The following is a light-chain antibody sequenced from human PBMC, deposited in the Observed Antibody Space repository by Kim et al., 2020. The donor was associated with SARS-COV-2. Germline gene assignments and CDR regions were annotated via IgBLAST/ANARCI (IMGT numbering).Light chain of an antibody. Sequence: SASVGEGVTITCRASQGIGNALAWYAQKPGKRPNLLIFDASSLQGGVPARFSGSGSGTDFTLTISSLQPEDFATYYCQQFNNYPFTFGQGTKVEI. CDR3: QQFNNYPFT. J-gene: IGKJ2*01. V-gene: IGKV1D-13*01. CDR1: QGIGNA. CDR2: DAS.